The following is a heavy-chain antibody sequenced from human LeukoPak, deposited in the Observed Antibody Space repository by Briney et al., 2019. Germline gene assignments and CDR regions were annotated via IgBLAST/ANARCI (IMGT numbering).Heavy chain of an antibody. CDR1: GFTFSSYA. D-gene: IGHD3-10*01. V-gene: IGHV3-23*01. CDR2: ISGSGGST. CDR3: ARHRSGSYSDYFDY. Sequence: GGSLRLSCAASGFTFSSYAMSWVRQAPGKGLEWVSAISGSGGSTYYADSVKGRSTISRDNSKNTLYLQMNSLRAEDTAVYYCARHRSGSYSDYFDYWGQGTLVTVSS. J-gene: IGHJ4*02.